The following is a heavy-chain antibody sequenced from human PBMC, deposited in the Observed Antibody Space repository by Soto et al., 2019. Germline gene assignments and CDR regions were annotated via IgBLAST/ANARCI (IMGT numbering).Heavy chain of an antibody. D-gene: IGHD7-27*01. CDR1: GDSISGLTFF. CDR2: IAYRGST. J-gene: IGHJ3*02. V-gene: IGHV4-31*03. Sequence: PSXTLSLACTVSGDSISGLTFFWGWIRQHPGKGLEWIGYIAYRGSTYYNPSLESRVVISIDTSNNQFSLRLNSVTAADTAVYYCATYWGFGNDAKGFHIWGRGTVVTVSS. CDR3: ATYWGFGNDAKGFHI.